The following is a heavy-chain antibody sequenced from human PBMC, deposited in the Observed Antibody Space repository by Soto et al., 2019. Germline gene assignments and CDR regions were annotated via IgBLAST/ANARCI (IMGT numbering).Heavy chain of an antibody. CDR1: GYTFTSYA. Sequence: GASVKVSCKASGYTFTSYAMHWVRQAPGQRLEWMGWINAGNGNTKYSQKFQGRVTITRDTSASTAYMELSSLRSEDTAVYYCAIDFYGYSGYDGEWYFDYWGQGTLVTVSS. J-gene: IGHJ4*01. V-gene: IGHV1-3*01. CDR3: AIDFYGYSGYDGEWYFDY. CDR2: INAGNGNT. D-gene: IGHD5-12*01.